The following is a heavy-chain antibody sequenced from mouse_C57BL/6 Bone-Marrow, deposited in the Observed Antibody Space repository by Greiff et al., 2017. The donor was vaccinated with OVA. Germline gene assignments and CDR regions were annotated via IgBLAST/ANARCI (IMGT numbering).Heavy chain of an antibody. CDR2: IYPGSGST. V-gene: IGHV1-55*01. CDR3: AREPYYDYDYWYFDV. Sequence: VQLQQPGAELVKPGASVKMSCKASGYTFTSYWITWVKQRPGQGLEWIGDIYPGSGSTNYNEKFKSKATLTVDTSSSTAYMQLSSLTSEDSAVYYCAREPYYDYDYWYFDVWGTGTTVTVSS. D-gene: IGHD2-4*01. CDR1: GYTFTSYW. J-gene: IGHJ1*03.